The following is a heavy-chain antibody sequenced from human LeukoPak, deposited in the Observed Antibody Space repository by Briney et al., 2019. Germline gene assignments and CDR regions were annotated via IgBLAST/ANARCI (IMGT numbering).Heavy chain of an antibody. CDR2: ISSSGYTI. V-gene: IGHV3-11*01. CDR3: ARREYYYDSSGYYNDYKYYFHY. D-gene: IGHD3-22*01. J-gene: IGHJ4*02. Sequence: KAGGSLRLSCAASGFTFSDYYMTWIRQAPGKGLEWISYISSSGYTINYADSVKGRFTISRDNAKRSLYLQMNSLRAEDTAVYYCARREYYYDSSGYYNDYKYYFHYWGQGTLVTVSS. CDR1: GFTFSDYY.